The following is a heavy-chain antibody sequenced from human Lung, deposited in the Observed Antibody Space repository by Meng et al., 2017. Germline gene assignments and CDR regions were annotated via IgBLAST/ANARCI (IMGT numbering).Heavy chain of an antibody. J-gene: IGHJ4*02. CDR1: GFTVSDTY. D-gene: IGHD6-19*01. V-gene: IGHV3-66*02. Sequence: GESLKISCAVSGFTVSDTYMTWVRQAPGKGLEWVSLIQSGGRTYYADSVRGRFTMSRDSSKNTLSLQMNSVRDDDTAVYFCARGVGSGLYFYYFDYWGQGTVVTVS. CDR2: IQSGGRT. CDR3: ARGVGSGLYFYYFDY.